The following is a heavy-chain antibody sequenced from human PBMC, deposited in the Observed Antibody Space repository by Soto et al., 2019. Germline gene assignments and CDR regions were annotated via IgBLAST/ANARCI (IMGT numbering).Heavy chain of an antibody. V-gene: IGHV3-30-3*01. Sequence: QVQLVESGGGVVQPGRSLRLSCAASGFTFSSYAMHWVRQAPGKGLEWVAVISYDGSNKYYADSVKGRFTISRDNSKNTLYLQMNCLRAEDTAVYYCAREAGPWGKGTLVTVSS. CDR1: GFTFSSYA. J-gene: IGHJ5*02. CDR3: AREAGP. CDR2: ISYDGSNK.